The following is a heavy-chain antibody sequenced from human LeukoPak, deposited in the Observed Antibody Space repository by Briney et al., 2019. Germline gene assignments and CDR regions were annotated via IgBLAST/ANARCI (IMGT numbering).Heavy chain of an antibody. Sequence: PSETLSLTCAVYGGSFSGYYWSWIRQPPGKGLEWIGEINHSGSTNYNPSLKSRVTISVDTSKNQFSLKLSSVTAADTAVYYCARAGSYDRRRYNWFDPWGQGTLVTVSS. CDR3: ARAGSYDRRRYNWFDP. V-gene: IGHV4-34*01. CDR2: INHSGST. D-gene: IGHD1-26*01. CDR1: GGSFSGYY. J-gene: IGHJ5*02.